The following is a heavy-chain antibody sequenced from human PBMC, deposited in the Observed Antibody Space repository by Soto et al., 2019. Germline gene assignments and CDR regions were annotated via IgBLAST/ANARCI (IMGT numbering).Heavy chain of an antibody. CDR2: ISGSGGST. CDR1: GFTFSIYA. CDR3: AKGEVGDYYYYTDV. D-gene: IGHD3-10*01. Sequence: PGGSLRLACAASGFTFSIYAMSWVRQAPGKGLEWVSAISGSGGSTHYADSVKGRFTISRDNSKNTLYLQMNSLRAEDTAVYYRAKGEVGDYYYYTDVWGKGT. V-gene: IGHV3-23*01. J-gene: IGHJ6*03.